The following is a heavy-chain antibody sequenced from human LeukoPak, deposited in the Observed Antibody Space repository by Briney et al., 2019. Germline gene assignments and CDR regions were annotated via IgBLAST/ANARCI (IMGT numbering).Heavy chain of an antibody. V-gene: IGHV1-3*01. Sequence: GASVKVSCKASGYTFTSYAMHWVRRAPGQRLEWMGWINAGNGNTKYSQKFQGRVTITRDTSASTAYMELSSLRSEDTAVYYCAREGLAGFGELLSPDAFDIWGQGTMVTVSS. J-gene: IGHJ3*02. CDR2: INAGNGNT. CDR1: GYTFTSYA. CDR3: AREGLAGFGELLSPDAFDI. D-gene: IGHD3-10*01.